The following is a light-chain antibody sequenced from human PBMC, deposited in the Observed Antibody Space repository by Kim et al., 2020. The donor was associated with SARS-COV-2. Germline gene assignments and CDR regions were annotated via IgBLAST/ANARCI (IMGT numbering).Light chain of an antibody. Sequence: GQSCTLSCTGTSSDVGSYNRVSWYQQPPGTAPKLMIYEVSNRPSGVPDRFSGSKSGNTASLTISDLQTDDEADYFCCSQTSINAYVFGTGTKVTVL. CDR2: EVS. J-gene: IGLJ1*01. CDR3: CSQTSINAYV. V-gene: IGLV2-18*02. CDR1: SSDVGSYNR.